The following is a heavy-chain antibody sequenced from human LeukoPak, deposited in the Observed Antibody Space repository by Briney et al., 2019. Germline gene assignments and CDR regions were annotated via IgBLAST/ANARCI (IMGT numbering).Heavy chain of an antibody. J-gene: IGHJ1*01. Sequence: ASVKVSCKVSGYTLTELSMHWVRQAPGKGLEWMGGFDPEDGETIYAQKFQGRVTMTEDTSTDTAYMELSSLRSEDTAVYCCATPIGAMVMGEYFQHWGQGTLVTLSS. D-gene: IGHD5-18*01. CDR3: ATPIGAMVMGEYFQH. CDR1: GYTLTELS. V-gene: IGHV1-24*01. CDR2: FDPEDGET.